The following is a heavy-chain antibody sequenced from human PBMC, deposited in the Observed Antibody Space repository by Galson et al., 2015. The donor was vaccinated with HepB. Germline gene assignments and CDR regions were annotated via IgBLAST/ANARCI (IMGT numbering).Heavy chain of an antibody. D-gene: IGHD1-14*01. V-gene: IGHV5-51*01. CDR1: GYSFSSHW. J-gene: IGHJ6*02. CDR3: TRPTGGLNKYYYYGRDA. CDR2: INPTDSDT. Sequence: QSGAEVKKPGESLKISCKASGYSFSSHWIGWVRQMPGKGLEWMAFINPTDSDTRYTPSFQGHVTISADKSNSATYLHWSNLKASDTATYYCTRPTGGLNKYYYYGRDAWRQGTTVTVSS.